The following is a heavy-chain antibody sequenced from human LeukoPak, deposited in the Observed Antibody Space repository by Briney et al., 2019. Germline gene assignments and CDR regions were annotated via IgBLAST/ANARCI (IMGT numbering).Heavy chain of an antibody. CDR2: IYSGGST. D-gene: IGHD1-14*01. CDR1: GFTVSSNY. CDR3: ARERYNEAFDI. J-gene: IGHJ3*02. Sequence: GGSLRLSCAASGFTVSSNYMSWVRQAPGKGLEWVSIIYSGGSTFYADSVKGRFTISRDNSKNTLYLQMNSLRAEDTAVYYCARERYNEAFDIWGQGTMVTVSS. V-gene: IGHV3-53*05.